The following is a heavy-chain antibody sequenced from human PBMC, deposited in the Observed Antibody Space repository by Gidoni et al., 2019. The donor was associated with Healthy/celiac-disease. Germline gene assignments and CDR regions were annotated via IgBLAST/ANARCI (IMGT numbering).Heavy chain of an antibody. D-gene: IGHD3-22*01. CDR1: GFTFSSYA. J-gene: IGHJ5*02. Sequence: QVQLVVSGGGVVQPGRSLRLSFAAPGFTFSSYALHWVRQAPGKGLEWVVVLSYDGSNKYYADSVKGRFTISRDNSKNTLYLQMNSLRAEDTAVYYCAREGYYDSSVINAWGQXTLXTXSS. V-gene: IGHV3-30-3*01. CDR2: LSYDGSNK. CDR3: AREGYYDSSVINA.